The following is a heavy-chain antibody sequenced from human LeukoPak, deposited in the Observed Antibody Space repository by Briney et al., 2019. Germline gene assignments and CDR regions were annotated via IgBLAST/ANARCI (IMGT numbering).Heavy chain of an antibody. CDR1: GGSFSGYY. V-gene: IGHV4-34*01. J-gene: IGHJ6*03. Sequence: SETLSLTCAVYGGSFSGYYWSWIRQPPGKGLEWIGEINHSGSTNYNPSLKSRVTISVDTSKNQFSLKLSPVTAADTAVYYCARAAPLYCSSTSCFLGRGYYYYYMDVWGKGTTVTVSS. CDR2: INHSGST. D-gene: IGHD2-2*01. CDR3: ARAAPLYCSSTSCFLGRGYYYYYMDV.